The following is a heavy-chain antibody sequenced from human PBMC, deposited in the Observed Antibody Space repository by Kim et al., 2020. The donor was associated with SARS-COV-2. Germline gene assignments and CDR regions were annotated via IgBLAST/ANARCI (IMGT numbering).Heavy chain of an antibody. V-gene: IGHV3-23*01. J-gene: IGHJ4*02. CDR3: AKDVRAGGGWPPY. Sequence: GGSLRLSCAASGFNFENYAMNWVRQAPGKGLQWVSGVSGSGSRTSYADSVKGRFTVSRDNSKDTLYLQMNSLRAEDTAVYYCAKDVRAGGGWPPYWGQGTLVTVSS. CDR1: GFNFENYA. CDR2: VSGSGSRT. D-gene: IGHD3-16*01.